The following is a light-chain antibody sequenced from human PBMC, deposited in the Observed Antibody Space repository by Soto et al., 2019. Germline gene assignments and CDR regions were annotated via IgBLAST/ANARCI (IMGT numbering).Light chain of an antibody. V-gene: IGKV4-1*01. CDR1: QSVLYSSNNKNY. Sequence: DIVMTQSPDSLAVSLGERGTINCKSSQSVLYSSNNKNYLAWYQQKPGQPPKLLIYWASTRESGVPDRFSGSGSGTDFTLTISRLEPEDFAVYYSQQFSSYPLTFGGGTRLEIK. J-gene: IGKJ5*01. CDR3: QQFSSYPLT. CDR2: WAS.